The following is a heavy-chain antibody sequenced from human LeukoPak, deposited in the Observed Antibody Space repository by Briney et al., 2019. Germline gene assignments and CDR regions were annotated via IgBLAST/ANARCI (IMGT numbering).Heavy chain of an antibody. Sequence: GRFTISRDNSKNTLYLQMNSLRAEDTAVYYCAKDLVHYDFWSGYYGSIDYGGQGTQVTVSS. D-gene: IGHD3-3*01. CDR3: AKDLVHYDFWSGYYGSIDY. V-gene: IGHV3-30*02. J-gene: IGHJ4*02.